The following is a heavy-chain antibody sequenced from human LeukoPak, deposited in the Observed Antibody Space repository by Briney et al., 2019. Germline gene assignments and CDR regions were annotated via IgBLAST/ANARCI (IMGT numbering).Heavy chain of an antibody. D-gene: IGHD2-8*01. V-gene: IGHV1-2*02. Sequence: ASVKLSCKASGYTFTGYYIHRVRQAPGQGLGWMGWINPNSGGTNYAQKFQGRVTMTRDTSISTAYMELSRLRSDDTAVYYCARDGDIVLMVFGMDVWGQGTTVTVSS. CDR1: GYTFTGYY. CDR2: INPNSGGT. CDR3: ARDGDIVLMVFGMDV. J-gene: IGHJ6*02.